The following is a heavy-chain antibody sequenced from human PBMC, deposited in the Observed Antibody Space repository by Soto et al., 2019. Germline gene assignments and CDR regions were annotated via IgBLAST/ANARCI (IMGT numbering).Heavy chain of an antibody. Sequence: ASVKVFCKASGYTFTGYYMHWVRQAPGQGLEWMGWINPSSGGTNYAQKFQGRVTMTRDTSISTAYMELSRLRSDDTAVYYCARGLGYYYDSTGPDYWGQGTLVTVSS. CDR1: GYTFTGYY. V-gene: IGHV1-2*02. J-gene: IGHJ4*02. D-gene: IGHD3-22*01. CDR3: ARGLGYYYDSTGPDY. CDR2: INPSSGGT.